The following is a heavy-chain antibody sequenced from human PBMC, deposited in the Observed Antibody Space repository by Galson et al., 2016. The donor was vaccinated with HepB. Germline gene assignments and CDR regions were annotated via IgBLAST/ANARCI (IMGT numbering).Heavy chain of an antibody. Sequence: SLRLSCAASEFTVSSNYMSWVRQAPGKGLEWVSVIYSGGSSYYADSVKGRFTISRENSKNTLHFQMNSLRAEDTAVYYCAAVESIHRFMRYWGQGTLVTVSS. CDR1: EFTVSSNY. D-gene: IGHD2-21*01. V-gene: IGHV3-53*01. J-gene: IGHJ4*02. CDR2: IYSGGSS. CDR3: AAVESIHRFMRY.